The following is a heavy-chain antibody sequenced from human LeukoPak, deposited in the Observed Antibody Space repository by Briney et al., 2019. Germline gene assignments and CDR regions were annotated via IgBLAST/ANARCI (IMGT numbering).Heavy chain of an antibody. CDR2: IYSGGST. J-gene: IGHJ5*02. D-gene: IGHD3-3*01. CDR1: GFTVSSNY. Sequence: GGSLRLSCAASGFTVSSNYMSWVGQAQGKGLEWGSVIYSGGSTYYSDSVKGRFTISRDNSKNTLYLQMIRLRADDTAVYYCARALLNYDFWSGYQYPDGFDPWGQGTLVTVSS. V-gene: IGHV3-66*01. CDR3: ARALLNYDFWSGYQYPDGFDP.